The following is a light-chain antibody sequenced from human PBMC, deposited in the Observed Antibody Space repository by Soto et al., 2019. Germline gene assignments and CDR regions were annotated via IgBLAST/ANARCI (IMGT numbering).Light chain of an antibody. CDR3: QQYGSSPGT. CDR2: AAS. Sequence: EIVLTQSPGTQSLSPGERGTLSCRASQSVTTSYLTWYQQKPGQAPRLLIYAASIRATGIPDRFSGSGSGRDFTLTISRLEPEDSAVYYCQQYGSSPGTFGQGTKVEIK. J-gene: IGKJ1*01. V-gene: IGKV3-20*01. CDR1: QSVTTSY.